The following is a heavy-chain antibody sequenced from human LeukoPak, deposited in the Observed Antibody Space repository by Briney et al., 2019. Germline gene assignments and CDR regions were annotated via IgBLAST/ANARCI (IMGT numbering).Heavy chain of an antibody. V-gene: IGHV4-38-2*02. CDR2: IYYSGST. CDR1: GYSISSDYY. J-gene: IGHJ5*02. D-gene: IGHD3-16*02. Sequence: SETLSLTCTVSGYSISSDYYWGWIRQPPGKGLEWIGSIYYSGSTYYNPSLKSRVTISVDTSKNQFSLKLSSVTAADTAVYYCARSDPLADWFDPWGQGTLVTVSS. CDR3: ARSDPLADWFDP.